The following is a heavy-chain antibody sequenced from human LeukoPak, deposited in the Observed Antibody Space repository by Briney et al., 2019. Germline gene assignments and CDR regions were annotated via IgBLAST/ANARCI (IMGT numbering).Heavy chain of an antibody. CDR1: GFSLMSTD. CDR3: TSYSYSGNY. Sequence: VGSLRLSCAVSGFSLMSTDMHWVRQAPGKGLEWISYIGKTFSTAYYADSVRGRFTISTDNAQNSLYLQMNSLRAEDTAVYYCTSYSYSGNYWGQGTPVTVSS. D-gene: IGHD5-18*01. V-gene: IGHV3-48*01. J-gene: IGHJ4*02. CDR2: IGKTFSTA.